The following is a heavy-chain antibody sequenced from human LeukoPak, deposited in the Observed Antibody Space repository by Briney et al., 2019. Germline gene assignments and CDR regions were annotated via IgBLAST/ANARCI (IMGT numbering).Heavy chain of an antibody. CDR3: ARDPWAMRYFDL. J-gene: IGHJ2*01. CDR1: GGPISSYY. V-gene: IGHV4-59*01. Sequence: SETLSLTCTVSGGPISSYYWSWIRQPPGKGLEWIGYIYYSGSTNYNPSLKSRVTISVDTSKNQFSLKLSSVTAADTAVYYCARDPWAMRYFDLWGRGTLVTVSS. CDR2: IYYSGST.